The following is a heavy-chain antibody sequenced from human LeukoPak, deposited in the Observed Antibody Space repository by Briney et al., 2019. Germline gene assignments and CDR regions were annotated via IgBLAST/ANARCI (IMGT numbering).Heavy chain of an antibody. J-gene: IGHJ4*02. CDR3: NTFRSWERLAY. CDR1: GFTFTDAW. CDR2: IKSKSDGGTT. D-gene: IGHD1-1*01. V-gene: IGHV3-15*07. Sequence: PGGSLRLSCAASGFTFTDAWLNWVRQAPGKGLEWVGRIKSKSDGGTTDYAAPVKGRFTISRDDSENTLSLQMNSLRTEDTAVYYCNTFRSWERLAYWGQGALVTVSS.